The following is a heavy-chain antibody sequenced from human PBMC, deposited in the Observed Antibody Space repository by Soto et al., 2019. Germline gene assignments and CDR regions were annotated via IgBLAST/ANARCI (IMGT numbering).Heavy chain of an antibody. Sequence: PSETLSLTCTVSGGSISSYYWSWIRQPPGKGLEWIGYIYYSGSTNYNPSLKSRVTISVDTSKNQFSLKLSSVTAADTAVYYCARHGGRYCSSTSCYIYWGQGTLVTVSS. CDR2: IYYSGST. V-gene: IGHV4-59*08. J-gene: IGHJ4*02. CDR1: GGSISSYY. CDR3: ARHGGRYCSSTSCYIY. D-gene: IGHD2-2*02.